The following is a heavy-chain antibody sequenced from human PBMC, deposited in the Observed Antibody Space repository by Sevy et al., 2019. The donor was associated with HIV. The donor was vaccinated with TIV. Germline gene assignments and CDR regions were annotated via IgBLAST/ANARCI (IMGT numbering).Heavy chain of an antibody. CDR1: GFTVSSNY. CDR2: IYSGGST. Sequence: GGSLRLSCAASGFTVSSNYMSWVRQAPGKGLEWVSVIYSGGSTYYADSVKGRFTISRGNSKNKLYLQMNSLRAEDTAVYYCASYRDGYNGDAFDIWGQGTMVTVSS. J-gene: IGHJ3*02. V-gene: IGHV3-53*01. CDR3: ASYRDGYNGDAFDI. D-gene: IGHD5-12*01.